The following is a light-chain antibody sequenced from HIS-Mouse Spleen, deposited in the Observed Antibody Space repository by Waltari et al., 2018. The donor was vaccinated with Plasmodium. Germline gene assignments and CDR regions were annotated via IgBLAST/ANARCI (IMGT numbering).Light chain of an antibody. CDR3: YSTDSRGNHRV. Sequence: SYELTQPPSVSVSPGQTARITCPGDALPKKYAYWYQQQSGQAPVLAIYEDSKRPSGIPERVSGSRSGTMATLTISVAQVEDEADYYCYSTDSRGNHRVFGGGTKLTVL. J-gene: IGLJ3*02. V-gene: IGLV3-10*01. CDR1: ALPKKY. CDR2: EDS.